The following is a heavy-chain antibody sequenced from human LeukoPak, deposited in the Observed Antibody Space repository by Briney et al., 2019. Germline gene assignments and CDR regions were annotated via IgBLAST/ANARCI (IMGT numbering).Heavy chain of an antibody. D-gene: IGHD4-17*01. Sequence: VASVTVSCKASGYTFTDYYMHWVRQAPGQGLEWMGWINPNTGGTNYAQKFQGRVTMTRDTSISTAYMELSRLKSDDTAVYFCARVRSAVTPSPNFDYWGQGTLVTVSS. J-gene: IGHJ4*02. CDR2: INPNTGGT. CDR1: GYTFTDYY. CDR3: ARVRSAVTPSPNFDY. V-gene: IGHV1-2*02.